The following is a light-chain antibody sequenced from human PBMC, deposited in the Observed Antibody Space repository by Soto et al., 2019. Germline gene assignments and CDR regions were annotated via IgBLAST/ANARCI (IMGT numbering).Light chain of an antibody. CDR2: DVS. CDR1: SSDVGGYNY. J-gene: IGLJ2*01. CDR3: SSYTISTLVV. V-gene: IGLV2-14*01. Sequence: QSALTQPASVSGSPGQSITISCTGTSSDVGGYNYVSWYQQPPGKAPKLMIYDVSNRPSGVSNRFSGSKSGNTASLSISGLQDEDEADYYCSSYTISTLVVFGGGTQLTVL.